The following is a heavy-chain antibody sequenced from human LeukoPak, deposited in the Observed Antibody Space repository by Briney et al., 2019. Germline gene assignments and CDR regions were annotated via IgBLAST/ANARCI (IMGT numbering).Heavy chain of an antibody. V-gene: IGHV1-69*04. CDR2: IITILGIA. J-gene: IGHJ4*02. CDR1: GGTFSRYA. D-gene: IGHD6-13*01. CDR3: AKRIAGAGTGFDY. Sequence: SVNVSYKPSGGTFSRYAIRWVRQAPGHGVEWVGRIITILGIANYAKKFQGRVTITANKSSSTAYMELSSLRAEDTAVYYCAKRIAGAGTGFDYWGQGTLVTVSS.